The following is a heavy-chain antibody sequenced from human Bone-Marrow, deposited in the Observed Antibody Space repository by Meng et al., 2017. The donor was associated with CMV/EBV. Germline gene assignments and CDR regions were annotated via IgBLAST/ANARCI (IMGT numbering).Heavy chain of an antibody. CDR1: GGTFSSYA. Sequence: SVKVSCKASGGTFSSYAISWVRQAPGQGLEWMGGIIPIFGTANYAQKFQGRVTITTDESTSTAYMELSSLRSEDTAVYYCAREGGDSSGCFDYWVQGTLVTVSS. D-gene: IGHD6-19*01. CDR3: AREGGDSSGCFDY. CDR2: IIPIFGTA. J-gene: IGHJ4*02. V-gene: IGHV1-69*05.